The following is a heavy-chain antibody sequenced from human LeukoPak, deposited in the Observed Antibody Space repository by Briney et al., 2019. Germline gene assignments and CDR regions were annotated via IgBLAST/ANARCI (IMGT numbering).Heavy chain of an antibody. J-gene: IGHJ4*02. CDR2: INPSGGST. V-gene: IGHV1-46*01. CDR3: ARDNYDSSGYYSHDRFDY. Sequence: ASVKVSCKASGYTFTSYYMHWVRQAPGQGLECMGIINPSGGSTSYAQKFQGRVTMTRDTSTSTVYMELSSLRSEDTAMYYCARDNYDSSGYYSHDRFDYWGQGTLVTVSS. CDR1: GYTFTSYY. D-gene: IGHD3-22*01.